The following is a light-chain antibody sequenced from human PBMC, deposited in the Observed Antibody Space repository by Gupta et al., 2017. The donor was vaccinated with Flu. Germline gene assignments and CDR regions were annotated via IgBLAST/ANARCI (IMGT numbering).Light chain of an antibody. CDR2: DTH. Sequence: SVYTAYLTSWYLQTPGQAPRVVIYDTHGLSSGVPARFSGSILANKAPLAISGAQAEEACDYYSVGDLGNGIRVFGGGTKVTVL. CDR1: SVYTAYL. V-gene: IGLV8-61*01. CDR3: VGDLGNGIRV. J-gene: IGLJ3*02.